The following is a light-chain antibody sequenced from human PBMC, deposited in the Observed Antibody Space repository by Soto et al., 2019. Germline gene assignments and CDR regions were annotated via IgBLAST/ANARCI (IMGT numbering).Light chain of an antibody. CDR1: QSISSW. J-gene: IGKJ5*01. Sequence: DIQMTQSPSTPSASVGDRVTITCRASQSISSWLAWYQQKPGKAPKLLIYKASSLESGVPSRFSGSGSGTEFTLTISSLQPDDFATYYCQQYNSYSTFGQGTRLEIK. CDR2: KAS. V-gene: IGKV1-5*03. CDR3: QQYNSYST.